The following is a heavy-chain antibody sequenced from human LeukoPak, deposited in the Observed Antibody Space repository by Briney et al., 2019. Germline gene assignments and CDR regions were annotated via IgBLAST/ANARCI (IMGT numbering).Heavy chain of an antibody. D-gene: IGHD4-17*01. CDR2: INPNSGGT. V-gene: IGHV1-2*02. CDR1: GYTFTGYY. J-gene: IGHJ4*02. CDR3: AREVRNDYGDDFDY. Sequence: ASVKVSCKASGYTFTGYYMHWVRQAPGQGLEWMGWINPNSGGTNYAQKFQGRVTMTRDTSISTAYMELSRLRSDDTAVYYCAREVRNDYGDDFDYWGQGTLVTVSS.